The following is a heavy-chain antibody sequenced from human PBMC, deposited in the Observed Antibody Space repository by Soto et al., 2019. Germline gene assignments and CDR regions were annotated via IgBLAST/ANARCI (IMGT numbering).Heavy chain of an antibody. J-gene: IGHJ5*01. CDR2: VYVTGTT. CDR1: GASISDYY. CDR3: ARDGEYTSGWYSFDS. D-gene: IGHD6-19*01. Sequence: PSETLSLTCTVSGASISDYYWSWIRQPAGQALEWIGRVYVTGTTYFNPSIKSRVIMSVDASNNQVSLKLSSVTAADSAIYYCARDGEYTSGWYSFDSWGPGTLVTVSS. V-gene: IGHV4-4*07.